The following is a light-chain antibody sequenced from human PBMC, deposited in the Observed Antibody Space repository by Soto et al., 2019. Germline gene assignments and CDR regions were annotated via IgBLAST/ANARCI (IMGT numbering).Light chain of an antibody. CDR1: FNDIGGYNY. CDR3: SSYVGSNNLV. J-gene: IGLJ3*02. CDR2: EVY. V-gene: IGLV2-8*01. Sequence: QSALTQPPSASGSPGQSVTISCTGTFNDIGGYNYVSWYQQRPGKAPKVIIYEVYKRPSGVPDRFSGSKSGTTASLTVSGLQADDDADYYCSSYVGSNNLVFGGGTKLTVL.